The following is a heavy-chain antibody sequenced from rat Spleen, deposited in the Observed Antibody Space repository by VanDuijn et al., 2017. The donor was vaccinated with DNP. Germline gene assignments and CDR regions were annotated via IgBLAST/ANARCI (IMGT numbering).Heavy chain of an antibody. CDR1: GFTFSDYY. J-gene: IGHJ2*01. CDR3: ARPDY. Sequence: EVQLVESGGDLVQPGGSLKLFCAASGFTFSDYYMAWFRQAPRKGLEWVAYIRYDGAYTKYGDSVKGRFTISRDNAKNNLYLQMNSLRSEDTATYYCARPDYWGQGVMVTVSS. CDR2: IRYDGAYT. V-gene: IGHV5-22*01.